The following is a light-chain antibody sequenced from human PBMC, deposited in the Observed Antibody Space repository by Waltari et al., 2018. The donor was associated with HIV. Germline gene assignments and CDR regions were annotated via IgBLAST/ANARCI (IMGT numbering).Light chain of an antibody. CDR3: QSYDSSLRGV. CDR1: SSSIGAGSD. CDR2: GNS. J-gene: IGLJ3*02. V-gene: IGLV1-40*01. Sequence: QSVLTQPPSVSGAPGQRVTISCPGSSSSIGAGSDVHWYQQLPGTAPKLLIYGNSNRPSGVPDRFSGSKSGTSASLAITGLQAEDEADYYCQSYDSSLRGVFGGGTKLTVL.